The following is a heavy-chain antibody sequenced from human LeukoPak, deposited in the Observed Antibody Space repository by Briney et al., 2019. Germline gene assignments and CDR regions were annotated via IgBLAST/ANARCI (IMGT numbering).Heavy chain of an antibody. CDR2: ISGSAGST. D-gene: IGHD6-6*01. Sequence: PGGSLRLSCAASGFTFSSYAMSWVRQAPGKGLEWVSAISGSAGSTYYADSVKGRFTISRDNSKNTLYLQMNSLGAEDTAVYYCAKFGAALPQKRLGTNTFDDWGQGTLVTVSS. J-gene: IGHJ4*02. CDR3: AKFGAALPQKRLGTNTFDD. CDR1: GFTFSSYA. V-gene: IGHV3-23*01.